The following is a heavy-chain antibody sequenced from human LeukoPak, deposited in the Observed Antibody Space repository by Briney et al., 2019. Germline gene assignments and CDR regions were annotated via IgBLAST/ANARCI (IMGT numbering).Heavy chain of an antibody. V-gene: IGHV4-34*01. CDR3: AGVLGTPGP. Sequence: PSETLSLTCAINGASFTSAYWNWIRQPPGKGLEWIGEINHAWTTSSNPSPNRRVPISVDMSKNQCSLNLSALTAPDTAVYYCAGVLGTPGPWGAGTLVTVSS. CDR2: INHAWTT. D-gene: IGHD2-15*01. J-gene: IGHJ5*02. CDR1: GASFTSAY.